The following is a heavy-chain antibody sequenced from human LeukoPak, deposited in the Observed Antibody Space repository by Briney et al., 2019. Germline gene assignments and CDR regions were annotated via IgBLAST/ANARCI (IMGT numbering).Heavy chain of an antibody. CDR1: GFIFSTHS. J-gene: IGHJ4*02. CDR2: ISISSSYM. Sequence: GGLRLSCAASGFIFSTHSMNWVRQAPGKGLEWVSSISISSSYMYYADSVKGRFTISRDNAKNSLYLQMNSLRAEDTAVYYCARGSTTKGGPSHYWGQGTLVTVS. D-gene: IGHD2-2*01. V-gene: IGHV3-21*01. CDR3: ARGSTTKGGPSHY.